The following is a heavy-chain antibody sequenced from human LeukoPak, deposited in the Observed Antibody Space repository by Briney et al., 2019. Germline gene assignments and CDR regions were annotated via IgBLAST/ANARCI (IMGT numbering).Heavy chain of an antibody. Sequence: PGGSLRLSCAVSGFTFTNFAMMWVRQAPGKGLQWVSSITGDGAAYYPASVRGRFMLSRATSKTTLFLQMNSLTPADTPLYNCAKGGAAGLVDWFDPWGQGTLVTVSS. D-gene: IGHD6-19*01. J-gene: IGHJ5*02. CDR2: ITGDGAA. CDR3: AKGGAAGLVDWFDP. V-gene: IGHV3-23*01. CDR1: GFTFTNFA.